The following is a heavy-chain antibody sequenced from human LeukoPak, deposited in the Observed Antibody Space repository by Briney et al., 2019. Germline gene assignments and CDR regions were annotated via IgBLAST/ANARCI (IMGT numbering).Heavy chain of an antibody. Sequence: GGSLRLTCAASGFTFTTYAINWVRQAPGKGLEWLSGISGGGDQAYYADSVNGRFIISRDNSKNTVSLQMRSLRAEDTALYYCAKDLALAGTGGGFDVWGHGTRVAVSS. J-gene: IGHJ3*01. CDR3: AKDLALAGTGGGFDV. CDR2: ISGGGDQA. D-gene: IGHD6-19*01. CDR1: GFTFTTYA. V-gene: IGHV3-23*01.